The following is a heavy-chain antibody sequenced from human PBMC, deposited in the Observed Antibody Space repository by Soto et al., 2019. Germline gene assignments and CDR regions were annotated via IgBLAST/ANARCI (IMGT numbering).Heavy chain of an antibody. CDR1: GFTFSSYG. Sequence: ESGGGVVQPGRSLRLSCAASGFTFSSYGMHWVRQAPGKGLEWVAVIWYDGSNKYYADSVKGRFTISRDNSKNTLYLQMNSLRAEDTAVYYCARERPNGSGSLSYWGQGTLVTVSS. CDR3: ARERPNGSGSLSY. J-gene: IGHJ4*02. V-gene: IGHV3-33*01. D-gene: IGHD3-10*01. CDR2: IWYDGSNK.